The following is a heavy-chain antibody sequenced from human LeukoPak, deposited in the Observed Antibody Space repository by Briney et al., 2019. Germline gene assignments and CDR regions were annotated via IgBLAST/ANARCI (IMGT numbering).Heavy chain of an antibody. CDR2: IYSDGVT. CDR3: ARDRAEGKTWVEFDP. CDR1: GFIVNSYG. J-gene: IGHJ5*02. V-gene: IGHV3-66*02. Sequence: GGSLRLSCAASGFIVNSYGMSWVRQAPGKGLAWVSLIYSDGVTQYADSVKGRFTISRDNSKNTLYLQMNSLRDEDTAVYFCARDRAEGKTWVEFDPWGQGTLATVSS.